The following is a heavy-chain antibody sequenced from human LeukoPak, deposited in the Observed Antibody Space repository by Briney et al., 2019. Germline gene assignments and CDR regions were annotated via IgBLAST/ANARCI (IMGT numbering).Heavy chain of an antibody. CDR2: IYYSRST. V-gene: IGHV4-39*01. CDR1: GGSFSSSSYY. J-gene: IGHJ4*02. CDR3: ARITYYDFWSGDPGDFDY. D-gene: IGHD3-3*01. Sequence: SETLSLTCTVSGGSFSSSSYYWGWIRQPPGKGLEWIGSIYYSRSTYYNPSLKSRVTISVDTTKNQFSLKLSSVTAADTTVYYCARITYYDFWSGDPGDFDYWGQGTLVTVSS.